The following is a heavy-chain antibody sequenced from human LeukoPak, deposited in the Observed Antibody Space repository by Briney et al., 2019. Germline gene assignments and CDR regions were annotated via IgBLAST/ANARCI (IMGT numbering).Heavy chain of an antibody. CDR3: ARENRVAARPCDY. V-gene: IGHV7-4-1*02. CDR1: GYTFTNYA. Sequence: ASVKVSCKASGYTFTNYAMNWVRQAPGQGLEWMGWINTNTGNPTYAQGFTGRFVFSLDTSVSTAYLQISSLKAEDTAVYYCARENRVAARPCDYWGRGTLVTVSS. D-gene: IGHD6-6*01. CDR2: INTNTGNP. J-gene: IGHJ4*02.